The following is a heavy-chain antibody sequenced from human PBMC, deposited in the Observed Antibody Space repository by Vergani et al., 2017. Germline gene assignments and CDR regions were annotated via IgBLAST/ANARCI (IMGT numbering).Heavy chain of an antibody. V-gene: IGHV3-33*01. Sequence: QVQLVESGGGVVQPGRSLRLSCAASGFTFSSYGMHWVRQAPGKGLEWVAVIWYDGSNKYYADSVKGRFTISRDNSKNTLYLKMNMLRAGDTAVYSCARDSLTAVAGLYYYYYGMDVWGQGTTVTVSS. CDR2: IWYDGSNK. D-gene: IGHD6-19*01. J-gene: IGHJ6*02. CDR1: GFTFSSYG. CDR3: ARDSLTAVAGLYYYYYGMDV.